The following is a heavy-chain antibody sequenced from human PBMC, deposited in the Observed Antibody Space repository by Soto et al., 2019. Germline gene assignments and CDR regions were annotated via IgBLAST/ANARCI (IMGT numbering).Heavy chain of an antibody. CDR1: GFTFDDYT. D-gene: IGHD6-6*01. Sequence: EVQLVESGGVVVQPGGSLRLSCAASGFTFDDYTMHWVRQAPGKGLEWVSLISWDGGSTYYADSVKGRFTISRDNSKNSLYLQMNSLRTEDTALYYCAKARSYSSSSAGWPAFFDYWGQGTLVTVSS. V-gene: IGHV3-43*01. J-gene: IGHJ4*02. CDR3: AKARSYSSSSAGWPAFFDY. CDR2: ISWDGGST.